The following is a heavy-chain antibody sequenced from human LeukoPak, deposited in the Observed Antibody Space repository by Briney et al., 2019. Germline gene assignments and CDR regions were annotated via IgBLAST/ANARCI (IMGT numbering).Heavy chain of an antibody. D-gene: IGHD1-1*01. CDR2: IYYTGST. CDR1: GASISSSY. J-gene: IGHJ6*03. CDR3: ARLGIYPIQGYNYNYHYMDV. V-gene: IGHV4-59*08. Sequence: SETLSLTCTVSGASISSSYWSWIRQPPGKGLEWIGYIYYTGSTNRNPSLKSRVTISVDMSKNQFSLQLSSVTAADTAAYYCARLGIYPIQGYNYNYHYMDVWAKGTTVTVSS.